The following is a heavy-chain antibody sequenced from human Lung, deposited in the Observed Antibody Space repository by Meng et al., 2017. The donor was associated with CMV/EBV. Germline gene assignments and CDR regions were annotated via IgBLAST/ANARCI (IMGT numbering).Heavy chain of an antibody. Sequence: SETLSLXXTVSGGSVSSGSYYRSWIRQPPGKGLEWIGYIYYSGSTNYNPSLKSRVTISVDTSKNQFSLKLSSVTAADTAVYYCAGADYYDPFLGPVGGMDVWGQGXTVTVSS. CDR1: GGSVSSGSYY. D-gene: IGHD3-22*01. J-gene: IGHJ6*02. CDR2: IYYSGST. CDR3: AGADYYDPFLGPVGGMDV. V-gene: IGHV4-61*01.